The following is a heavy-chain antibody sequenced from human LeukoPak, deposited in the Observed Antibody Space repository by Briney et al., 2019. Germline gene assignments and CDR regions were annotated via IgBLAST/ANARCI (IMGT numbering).Heavy chain of an antibody. CDR3: ARDYIAILGRNAFDI. CDR1: GFTFSSYA. J-gene: IGHJ3*02. D-gene: IGHD4-11*01. V-gene: IGHV3-23*01. Sequence: GGSLRLSCAASGFTFSSYAMSWVRQAPGKGLEWVSAITGSGDSTYYADSVKGRFTISRDNAKNSLHLQMNNLRAEDTAVYYCARDYIAILGRNAFDIWGQGTMVTVSS. CDR2: ITGSGDST.